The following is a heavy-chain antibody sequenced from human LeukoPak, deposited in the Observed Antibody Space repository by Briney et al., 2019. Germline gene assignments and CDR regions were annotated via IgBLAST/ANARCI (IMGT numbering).Heavy chain of an antibody. V-gene: IGHV6-1*01. J-gene: IGHJ4*02. CDR3: ARSKNYAFDF. D-gene: IGHD1-7*01. CDR1: GDSVPGSGVG. Sequence: QTLSLTCVVSGDSVPGSGVGWHWIRQSPSRGLEWLGKTYYWSKWYYDYAISVKSRISIKPDTSRNQFSLQLDSVTPDDTAMYFCARSKNYAFDFWGPGVLVTVSS. CDR2: TYYWSKWYY.